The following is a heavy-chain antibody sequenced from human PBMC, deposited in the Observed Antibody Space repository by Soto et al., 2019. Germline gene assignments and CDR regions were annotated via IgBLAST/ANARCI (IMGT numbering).Heavy chain of an antibody. CDR3: AAGPGPVAGTRNTELDF. J-gene: IGHJ4*02. D-gene: IGHD6-19*01. Sequence: PGGSLRLSCAASGFTFSSYAMSWVRQAPGKGLEWVSAISGSGGSTYYADSVKGRFTISRDNSKNTLYLQMNSLRAEDTAVYYCAAGPGPVAGTRNTELDFWGQGTLVTVSS. CDR1: GFTFSSYA. CDR2: ISGSGGST. V-gene: IGHV3-23*01.